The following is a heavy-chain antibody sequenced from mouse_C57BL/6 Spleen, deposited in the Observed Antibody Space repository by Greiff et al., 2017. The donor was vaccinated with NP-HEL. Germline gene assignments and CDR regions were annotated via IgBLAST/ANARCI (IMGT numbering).Heavy chain of an antibody. CDR1: GYTFTSYW. Sequence: QVQLQQPGAELVKPGASVKLSCKASGYTFTSYWMQWVKQRPGQGLEWIGEIDPSDSYTNYNQKFKGKATLTVDTSSSTAYMQLSSLTSEDSAVYYCARPHYDGYAYWGQGTLVTVSA. J-gene: IGHJ3*01. CDR3: ARPHYDGYAY. CDR2: IDPSDSYT. D-gene: IGHD2-3*01. V-gene: IGHV1-50*01.